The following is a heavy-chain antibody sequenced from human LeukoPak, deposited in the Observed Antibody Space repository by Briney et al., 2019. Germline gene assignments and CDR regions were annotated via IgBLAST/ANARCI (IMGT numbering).Heavy chain of an antibody. V-gene: IGHV1-18*01. J-gene: IGHJ4*02. CDR2: ISAYNGNT. D-gene: IGHD3-9*01. CDR3: ARVSPYYDILTGYSYYFDY. Sequence: GASVTVSFTASGYTFTIYGISWVRQAPGQGLEWMGWISAYNGNTNYAQKLQGRVTMTTDTSTSTAYMELRSLRSDDTAVYYCARVSPYYDILTGYSYYFDYWGQGTLVTVSS. CDR1: GYTFTIYG.